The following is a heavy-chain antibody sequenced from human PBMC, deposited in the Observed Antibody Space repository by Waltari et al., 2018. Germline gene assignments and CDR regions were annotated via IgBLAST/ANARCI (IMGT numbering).Heavy chain of an antibody. CDR1: GGSISSHY. CDR2: IYYSGST. CDR3: ARETRSRYDY. D-gene: IGHD6-25*01. V-gene: IGHV4-59*11. J-gene: IGHJ4*02. Sequence: QVQLQESGPGLVKPSETLSLTCTVSGGSISSHYWSWIRQPPGKGLEWIGYIYYSGSTNYNPSLKSRVTISVDTSKNQFSLKLSSVTAADTAVYYCARETRSRYDYWGQGTLVTVSS.